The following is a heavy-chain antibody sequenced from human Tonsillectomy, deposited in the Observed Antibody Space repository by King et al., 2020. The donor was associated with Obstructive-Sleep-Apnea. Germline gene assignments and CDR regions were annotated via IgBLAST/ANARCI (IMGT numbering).Heavy chain of an antibody. CDR3: ALKGY. CDR1: GFTFRSYS. Sequence: QLVQSGGGLVKPGGSLRLSCAASGFTFRSYSMNWVRQAPGKGLEWFSSISSSSSYIYYAYSVKDRVTISRDNAKNLLYLQMNSLRAEDTAVYYCALKGYWGQGTLVTVSS. J-gene: IGHJ4*02. CDR2: ISSSSSYI. V-gene: IGHV3-21*01.